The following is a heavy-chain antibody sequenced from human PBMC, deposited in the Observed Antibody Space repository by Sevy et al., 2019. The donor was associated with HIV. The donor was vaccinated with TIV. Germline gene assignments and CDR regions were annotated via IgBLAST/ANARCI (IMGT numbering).Heavy chain of an antibody. J-gene: IGHJ3*02. Sequence: GGSLRLSCAASGFTFSSYAMSWVRQAPGKGLEWVSAISGSGGSTYYADSVKGRFTISRDNSKNTLYLQMNSLRAEDTAVYYCARIVGATFAFDIWGQGTMVTVSS. CDR2: ISGSGGST. V-gene: IGHV3-23*01. CDR3: ARIVGATFAFDI. CDR1: GFTFSSYA. D-gene: IGHD1-26*01.